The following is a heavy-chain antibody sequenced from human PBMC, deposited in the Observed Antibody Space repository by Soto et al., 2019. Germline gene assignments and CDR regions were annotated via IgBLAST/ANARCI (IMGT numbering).Heavy chain of an antibody. CDR2: INHSGST. V-gene: IGHV4-30-2*01. Sequence: QLQLQESGSGLVKPSQTLSLTFAVSGGSISSGGYSWSWIRQPPGKDLEWIGYINHSGSTYYNPSLKSRVTIAVDRSKYHVSLKVSSVTAADTAVYSCARGDSRYYYYYGMDVWGQGTTVTVSS. CDR3: ARGDSRYYYYYGMDV. D-gene: IGHD5-18*01. J-gene: IGHJ6*02. CDR1: GGSISSGGYS.